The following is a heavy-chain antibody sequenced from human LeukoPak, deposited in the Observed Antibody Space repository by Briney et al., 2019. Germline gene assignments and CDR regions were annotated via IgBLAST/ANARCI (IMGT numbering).Heavy chain of an antibody. CDR3: ARENYDFWSGYSYAFDI. D-gene: IGHD3-3*01. V-gene: IGHV3-74*01. Sequence: GGSLRLSCAASGFTFSSYWMHWVRQAPGKGLVWVSRINSDGSSTSYADSVKGRFTISRGNAKNTPYLQMNSLRAEDTAVYYCARENYDFWSGYSYAFDIWGQGTMVTVSS. J-gene: IGHJ3*02. CDR1: GFTFSSYW. CDR2: INSDGSST.